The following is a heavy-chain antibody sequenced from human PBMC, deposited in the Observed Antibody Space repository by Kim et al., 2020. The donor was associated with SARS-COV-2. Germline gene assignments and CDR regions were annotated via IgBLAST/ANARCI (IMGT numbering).Heavy chain of an antibody. CDR2: ISAYNGNT. V-gene: IGHV1-18*01. CDR1: GYTFTSYG. CDR3: VRDTPYYYGSGSYYRPVFDY. D-gene: IGHD3-10*01. J-gene: IGHJ4*02. Sequence: ASVKVSCKASGYTFTSYGISWVRQAPGQGLEWMGWISAYNGNTNYAQKLQGRVTMTTDTSTSTAYMELRSLRSDDTAVYYCVRDTPYYYGSGSYYRPVFDYWGQGTLVTVSS.